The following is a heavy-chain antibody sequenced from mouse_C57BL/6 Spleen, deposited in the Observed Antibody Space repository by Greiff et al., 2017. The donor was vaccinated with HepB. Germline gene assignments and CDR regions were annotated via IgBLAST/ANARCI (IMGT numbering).Heavy chain of an antibody. CDR3: ARSDGSTYFDY. CDR2: INPYNGGT. V-gene: IGHV1-19*01. CDR1: GYTFTDYY. Sequence: EVQRVESGPVLVKPGASVKMSCKASGYTFTDYYMNWVKQSHGKSLEWIGVINPYNGGTSYNQKFKGKATLTVDKSSSTAYMELNSLTSEDSAVYYCARSDGSTYFDYWGQGTTLTVSS. D-gene: IGHD1-1*01. J-gene: IGHJ2*01.